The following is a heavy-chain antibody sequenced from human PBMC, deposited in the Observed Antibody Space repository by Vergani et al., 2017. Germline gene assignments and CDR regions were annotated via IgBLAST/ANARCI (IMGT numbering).Heavy chain of an antibody. Sequence: VQLVESGGGLVQPGGSLRLSCAASGFTFSSYWMSWVRQAPGKGLEWVANIKQDGSEKYYVDSVKGRFTISRDNAKNSLYLQMNSLRAEDTAVYYCARPGQGGMLAPDYWGQGTLVTVSS. CDR2: IKQDGSEK. J-gene: IGHJ4*02. D-gene: IGHD3-16*01. CDR3: ARPGQGGMLAPDY. V-gene: IGHV3-7*01. CDR1: GFTFSSYW.